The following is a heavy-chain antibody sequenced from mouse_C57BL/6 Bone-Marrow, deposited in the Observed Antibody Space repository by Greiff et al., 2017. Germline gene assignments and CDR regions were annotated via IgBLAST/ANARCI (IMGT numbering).Heavy chain of an antibody. CDR1: GYTFTSYW. D-gene: IGHD3-3*01. V-gene: IGHV1-64*01. CDR3: ARAGTNYAMDY. Sequence: VQLQQPGAELVKPGASVKLSCKASGYTFTSYWLHWVKQRPGQGLEWIGMIHPNSGSTNYNEKFKSKATLTVDKSSSTAYMQLSSLTSEDSAVYYCARAGTNYAMDYGGQGTSVTVSS. CDR2: IHPNSGST. J-gene: IGHJ4*01.